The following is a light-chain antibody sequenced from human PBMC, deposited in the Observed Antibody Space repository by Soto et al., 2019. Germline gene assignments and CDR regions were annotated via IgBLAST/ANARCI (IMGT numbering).Light chain of an antibody. J-gene: IGLJ1*01. CDR3: LSHTTRRIYV. Sequence: QSVLTQPACVSVSPGQSITISCSGTNSDIGAYDYVSWYQQHPGKPPKLIIYNVNNRPSGVSFRFSGSKSANTASLTISGLQTEDEADYYCLSHTTRRIYVFGPGTKVTVL. V-gene: IGLV2-14*03. CDR1: NSDIGAYDY. CDR2: NVN.